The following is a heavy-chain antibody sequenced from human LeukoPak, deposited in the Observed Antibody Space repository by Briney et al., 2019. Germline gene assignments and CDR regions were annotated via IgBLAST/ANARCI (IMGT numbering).Heavy chain of an antibody. J-gene: IGHJ4*02. Sequence: ASVKVSCKASGYVFTSYGISWVRQAPGQGLEWMGWISGYNGNTYYAQKFQGRVTMTTDTSTSTAYMELRSLRSDDTAVYYCTGDLQRRSSGWLTAAAGDYWGQGTLVTVSS. CDR3: TGDLQRRSSGWLTAAAGDY. CDR1: GYVFTSYG. V-gene: IGHV1-18*01. D-gene: IGHD6-19*01. CDR2: ISGYNGNT.